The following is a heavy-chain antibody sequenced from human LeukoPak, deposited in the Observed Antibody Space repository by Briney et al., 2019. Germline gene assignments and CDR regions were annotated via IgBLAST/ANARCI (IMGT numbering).Heavy chain of an antibody. CDR3: ARGITKTDDAFDI. D-gene: IGHD3-3*01. CDR1: GGTFSSYA. V-gene: IGHV1-69*06. Sequence: ASVKVSCKASGGTFSSYAISWVRQAPGQGLEWMGGIIPIFGTANYAQKFQGRVTITADKSTSTAYMELSSLRSEDTAVYYCARGITKTDDAFDIWGQGTMVTVSS. J-gene: IGHJ3*02. CDR2: IIPIFGTA.